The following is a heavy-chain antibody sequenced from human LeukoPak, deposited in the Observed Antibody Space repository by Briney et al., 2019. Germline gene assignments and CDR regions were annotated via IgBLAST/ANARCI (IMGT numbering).Heavy chain of an antibody. D-gene: IGHD3-10*01. Sequence: LRLSCAASGFTFSSYEMNWVRQPPGKGLEWIGSIYYSGSTYYNPSLKSRVTISVDTSKNQFSLKLSSVTAADTAVYYCAKGGGEWYYYGSGTPEWVYWGQGTLVTVSS. CDR1: GFTFSSYE. CDR3: AKGGGEWYYYGSGTPEWVY. CDR2: IYYSGST. V-gene: IGHV4-59*05. J-gene: IGHJ4*02.